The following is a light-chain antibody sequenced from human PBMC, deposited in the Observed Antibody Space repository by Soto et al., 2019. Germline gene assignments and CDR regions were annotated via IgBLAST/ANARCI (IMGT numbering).Light chain of an antibody. CDR2: DVT. CDR1: SSDIGDYNY. J-gene: IGLJ2*01. V-gene: IGLV2-11*01. CDR3: CSYAGSYTFVV. Sequence: QSVLTQPRSVSGSPGQSVTISCTGTSSDIGDYNYVSWYQRHPGIAPKLMIYDVTKRPSGVPDRFSGSRSGNTASLTISGLQAEDEADYFCCSYAGSYTFVVFGGGTKVTVL.